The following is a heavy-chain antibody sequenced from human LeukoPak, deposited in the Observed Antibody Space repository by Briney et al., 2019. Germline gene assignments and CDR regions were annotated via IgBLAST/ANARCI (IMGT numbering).Heavy chain of an antibody. D-gene: IGHD2-15*01. CDR1: GYPFTTYD. Sequence: GASVKVSCKASGYPFTTYDINWVRKATGQGLEWMGWISAYNGNTNYAQKLQGRVTMTTDTSTSTAYMELRSLRSDDTAVYYCARAYCSGGSCYGARFDPWGQGTLVTVSS. CDR3: ARAYCSGGSCYGARFDP. J-gene: IGHJ5*02. V-gene: IGHV1-18*01. CDR2: ISAYNGNT.